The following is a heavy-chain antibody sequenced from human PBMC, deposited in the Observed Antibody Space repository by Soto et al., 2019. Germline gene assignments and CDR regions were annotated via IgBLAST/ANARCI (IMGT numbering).Heavy chain of an antibody. CDR3: ARGRIVASFHDAFEM. J-gene: IGHJ3*02. CDR2: ISAYNGKR. V-gene: IGHV1-18*01. Sequence: QGQLLQSGDEVKTPGASVRVSCRASGYPLTSYGISWVRQAPGQGLEWVAWISAYNGKRDTAQKFQGRVTMTLDTYTDTSHMGLRNLTSVDTAVYYCARGRIVASFHDAFEMWGQGTKVTVSS. CDR1: GYPLTSYG. D-gene: IGHD5-12*01.